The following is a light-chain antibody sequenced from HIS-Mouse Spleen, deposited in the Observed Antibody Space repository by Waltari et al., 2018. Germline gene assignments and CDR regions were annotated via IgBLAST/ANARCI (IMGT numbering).Light chain of an antibody. Sequence: QSALTQPRSVSGSPGQSVTIPCTGTSTDVGGYYYFSWYQLHPGKAPKLMIYDVSKRPSGVPDRFPGSKSGNTASLTISGLQAEDEADYYCCSYAGSYTYVFGTGTKVTVL. J-gene: IGLJ1*01. V-gene: IGLV2-11*01. CDR1: STDVGGYYY. CDR2: DVS. CDR3: CSYAGSYTYV.